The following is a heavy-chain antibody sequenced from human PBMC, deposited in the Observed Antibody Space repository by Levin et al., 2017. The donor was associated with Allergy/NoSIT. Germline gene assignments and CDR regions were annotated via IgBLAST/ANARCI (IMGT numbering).Heavy chain of an antibody. CDR3: AYYYPYFDS. D-gene: IGHD3-22*01. CDR1: GFTFSSYA. V-gene: IGHV3-23*01. J-gene: IGHJ4*02. CDR2: IGGGVGNI. Sequence: PGGSLRLSCAASGFTFSSYAMSWVRQAPGKGLEWVSAIGGGVGNIYYADSVKGRFTISRDNSKNTLYLQMNSLRAEDTAVYYCAYYYPYFDSWGQGTPVTVSS.